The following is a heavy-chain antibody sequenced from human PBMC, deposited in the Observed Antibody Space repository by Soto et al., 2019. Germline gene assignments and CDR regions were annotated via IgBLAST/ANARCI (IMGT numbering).Heavy chain of an antibody. CDR2: ISPYNGNT. J-gene: IGHJ5*02. CDR1: GYTFVSYG. D-gene: IGHD3-22*01. V-gene: IGHV1-18*04. Sequence: QIQLVQSAAEVKKPGASVKVSCKTSGYTFVSYGISWVRQAPGQGLEWMGWISPYNGNTNFAQRFRGRVTLTTDTSTDIVYMDLGSLKSDDTAVYYCARDQNFFDSSGDYDRWGQGTLITVSS. CDR3: ARDQNFFDSSGDYDR.